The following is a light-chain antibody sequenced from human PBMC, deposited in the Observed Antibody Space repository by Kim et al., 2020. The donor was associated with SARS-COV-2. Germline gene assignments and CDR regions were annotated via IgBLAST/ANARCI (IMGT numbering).Light chain of an antibody. V-gene: IGKV1-27*01. CDR3: QEYGTAPQT. CDR2: AVA. CDR1: QGINNY. Sequence: AAAGDRVTITCRASQGINNYLAWYQKKPGQVPKLLIYAVAVLQSGVPSRFSGSRSGTDFALTISSLQPEDVATYFCQEYGTAPQTFGQGTKVDIK. J-gene: IGKJ1*01.